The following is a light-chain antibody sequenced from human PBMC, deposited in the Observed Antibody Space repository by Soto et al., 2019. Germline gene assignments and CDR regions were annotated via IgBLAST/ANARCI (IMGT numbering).Light chain of an antibody. CDR1: QSVSSTY. Sequence: EIVLTQSPGTLSLSPGERATLSCRASQSVSSTYLAWYQQKPGQAPRLLIYGASSRATGIPDRFSGSGSGTDFTLTINRLEPEDFAVYYCQQYDRSPLTGGGGTKVDIX. CDR3: QQYDRSPLT. V-gene: IGKV3-20*01. CDR2: GAS. J-gene: IGKJ4*01.